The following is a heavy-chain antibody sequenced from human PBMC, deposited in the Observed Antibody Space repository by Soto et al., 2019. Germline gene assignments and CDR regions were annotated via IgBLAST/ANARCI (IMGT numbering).Heavy chain of an antibody. Sequence: QLQLQESGSGLVKPSQTLSLTCAVSGGSVNSGGYSWSWIRQPPGKGLEWIGYIYHNGITYYNPSLKSRVTISVDRSKNQFTLNLTSVTAADTAVYYCARAMYCGGDCYWFDPWGQGTLVTVSS. V-gene: IGHV4-30-2*01. CDR3: ARAMYCGGDCYWFDP. D-gene: IGHD2-21*02. CDR2: IYHNGIT. CDR1: GGSVNSGGYS. J-gene: IGHJ5*02.